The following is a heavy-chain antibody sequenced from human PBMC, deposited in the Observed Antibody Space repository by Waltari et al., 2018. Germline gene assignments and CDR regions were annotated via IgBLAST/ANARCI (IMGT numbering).Heavy chain of an antibody. CDR2: IYSGSST. J-gene: IGHJ6*03. CDR1: GFTVSSNY. CDR3: ARGYSSSPEPYYYYYYMDV. D-gene: IGHD6-6*01. Sequence: EVQLVESGGGLIQPGGSLRLSCAASGFTVSSNYMSWVRQDPGKGLEWVSVIYSGSSTYYADSVKGRFTISRDNAKNTLYLQMNSLRAEDTAVYYCARGYSSSPEPYYYYYYMDVWGKGTTVTVSS. V-gene: IGHV3-53*01.